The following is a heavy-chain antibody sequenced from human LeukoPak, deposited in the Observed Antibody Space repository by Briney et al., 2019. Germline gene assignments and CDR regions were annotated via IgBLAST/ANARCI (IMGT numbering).Heavy chain of an antibody. Sequence: GASVKVSCKASGYTLTSYGISWVRQAPGQGLEWMGWISAYNGNTNYAQKLQGRVTMTTDTSTSTAYMELRSLRSDDTAVYYCARGSGYSSGWGWLVYYYYGMDVWGQGTTVTVSS. CDR1: GYTLTSYG. CDR2: ISAYNGNT. CDR3: ARGSGYSSGWGWLVYYYYGMDV. V-gene: IGHV1-18*01. J-gene: IGHJ6*02. D-gene: IGHD6-19*01.